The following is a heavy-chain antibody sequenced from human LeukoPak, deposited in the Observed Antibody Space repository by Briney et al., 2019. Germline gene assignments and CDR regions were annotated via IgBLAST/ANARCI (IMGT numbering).Heavy chain of an antibody. CDR2: INHSGST. D-gene: IGHD2-2*01. CDR1: GGSFSGYY. CDR3: ARGLSGVVVPAAIYFDY. J-gene: IGHJ4*02. Sequence: SSETLSLTCAVYGGSFSGYYWSWIRQPPGKGLEWIGEINHSGSTNYNPSLKSRVTISVDTSKNQFSPKLSSVTAADTAVYYCARGLSGVVVPAAIYFDYWGQGTLVTVSS. V-gene: IGHV4-34*01.